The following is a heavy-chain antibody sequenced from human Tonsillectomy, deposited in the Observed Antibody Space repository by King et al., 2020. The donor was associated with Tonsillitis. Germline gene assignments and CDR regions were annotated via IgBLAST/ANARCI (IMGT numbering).Heavy chain of an antibody. J-gene: IGHJ4*02. CDR2: IYHSGST. Sequence: QLQLQESGSRLVKPSQTLSLTCAVSGGSITRGGSSWSWIRQPPGKGLEWIGYIYHSGSTYHNPSLKSRVAISVDRSKKQFSLKLNSVTAADTAVYYCARGGPGDPFDYWGQGTLVTVSS. V-gene: IGHV4-30-2*01. CDR1: GGSITRGGSS. CDR3: ARGGPGDPFDY. D-gene: IGHD7-27*01.